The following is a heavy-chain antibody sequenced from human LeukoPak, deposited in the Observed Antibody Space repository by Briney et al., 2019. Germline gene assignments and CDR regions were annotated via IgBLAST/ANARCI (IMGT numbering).Heavy chain of an antibody. CDR2: IYTSGST. Sequence: PSETLSLTCTVSGASISSSTYYWSWIRQPAGTGLEWIERIYTSGSTNYNPSPKSRVTISVDTSKNQFSLKLSSVTAADTAVYYCARDGYSGSYYGGNGYFDYWGQGTLVTVSS. CDR3: ARDGYSGSYYGGNGYFDY. J-gene: IGHJ4*02. CDR1: GASISSSTYY. V-gene: IGHV4-61*02. D-gene: IGHD1-26*01.